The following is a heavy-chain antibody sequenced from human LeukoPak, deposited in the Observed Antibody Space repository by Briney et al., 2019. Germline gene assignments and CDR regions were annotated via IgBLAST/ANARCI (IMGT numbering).Heavy chain of an antibody. V-gene: IGHV3-23*01. CDR3: AKDEGATGWFGSPGNWFDP. CDR2: ISGSGGST. D-gene: IGHD3-10*01. CDR1: GFTFSSYA. J-gene: IGHJ5*02. Sequence: PGGSLRLSCAASGFTFSSYAMSWVRQAPGKGLEWVSAISGSGGSTYYADSVEGRFTISRDNSKNTLYLQMNSLRAEDTAVYYCAKDEGATGWFGSPGNWFDPWGQGTLVTVSS.